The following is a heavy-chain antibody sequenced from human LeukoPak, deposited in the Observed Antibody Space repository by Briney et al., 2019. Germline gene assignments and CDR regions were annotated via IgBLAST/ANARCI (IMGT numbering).Heavy chain of an antibody. CDR3: ATSHHLPTDLCYYYGMDV. Sequence: ASVKVSCKASGYTFTGYYMHWVRQAPGKGLEWMGGFDPEDGETIYAQKFQGRVTMTEDTSTDTAYMELSSLRSEDTAVYYCATSHHLPTDLCYYYGMDVWGQGTTVTVSS. J-gene: IGHJ6*02. V-gene: IGHV1-24*01. CDR2: FDPEDGET. CDR1: GYTFTGYY.